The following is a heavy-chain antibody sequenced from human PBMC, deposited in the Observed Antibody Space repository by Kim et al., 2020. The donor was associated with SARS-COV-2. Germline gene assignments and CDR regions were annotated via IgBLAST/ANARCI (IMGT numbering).Heavy chain of an antibody. V-gene: IGHV1-8*01. J-gene: IGHJ4*02. CDR1: GYTFSNYD. Sequence: ASVKVSCEASGYTFSNYDINWVRQATGQGLEWMGWMNPNSGNTGYAQTFQGRVTMTRNISISTAYMDLTGLGSEDTAVYFCARGPYCGSSFSCPYFFDYWGQGPLVTVSS. CDR2: MNPNSGNT. CDR3: ARGPYCGSSFSCPYFFDY. D-gene: IGHD2-2*01.